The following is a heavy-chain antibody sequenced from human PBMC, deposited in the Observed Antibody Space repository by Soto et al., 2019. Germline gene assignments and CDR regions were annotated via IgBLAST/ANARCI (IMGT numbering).Heavy chain of an antibody. D-gene: IGHD2-15*01. CDR3: ARDPMHWSGGSCYSRRDY. Sequence: EVQLVESGGGLVQPGGSLRLSCAASGFTFSDHYMDWVRQAPGKGLEWVGRTRNLANSYTTEYAASVKGRFTISRDDLDNSLYLQMNSVKTEDPAVYYCARDPMHWSGGSCYSRRDYWGQGSLVTVSS. CDR2: TRNLANSYTT. V-gene: IGHV3-72*01. J-gene: IGHJ4*02. CDR1: GFTFSDHY.